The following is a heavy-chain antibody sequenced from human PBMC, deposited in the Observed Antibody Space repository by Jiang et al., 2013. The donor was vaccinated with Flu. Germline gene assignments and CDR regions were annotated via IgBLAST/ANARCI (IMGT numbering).Heavy chain of an antibody. Sequence: WYNDYAVSVKSRITINPDTSKNQFSLQLNSVTPEDTAVYYCARRVNWGFDYWGQGTLVTVSS. CDR3: ARRVNWGFDY. J-gene: IGHJ4*02. V-gene: IGHV6-1*01. CDR2: WYN. D-gene: IGHD7-27*01.